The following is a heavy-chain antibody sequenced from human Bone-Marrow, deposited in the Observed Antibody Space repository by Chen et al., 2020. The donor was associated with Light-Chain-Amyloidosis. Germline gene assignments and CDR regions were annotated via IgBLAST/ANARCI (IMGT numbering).Heavy chain of an antibody. D-gene: IGHD3-10*02. Sequence: QVQLQESGPGLVKPSETLSLTCTVSGGSISSYYWSWIRQPPGKGLEWIGYIYYSGSTNYNPSLKSRVTISVDTSKNEFSLTMTSVTAADTAIYYYAKDGLTPDTMSGYFDLWSRGTLVTVSS. CDR3: AKDGLTPDTMSGYFDL. J-gene: IGHJ2*01. CDR1: GGSISSYY. CDR2: IYYSGST. V-gene: IGHV4-59*12.